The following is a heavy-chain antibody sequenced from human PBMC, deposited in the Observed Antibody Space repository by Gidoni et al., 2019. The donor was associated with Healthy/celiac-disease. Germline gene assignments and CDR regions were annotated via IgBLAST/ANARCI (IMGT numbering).Heavy chain of an antibody. J-gene: IGHJ4*02. CDR3: GGLAVVVTAPSYYFDY. D-gene: IGHD2-21*02. CDR1: GGSISSSSYY. V-gene: IGHV4-39*01. CDR2: IYYSGST. Sequence: QLQLQESGPGLVKPSETLSLPCTVAGGSISSSSYYLGWLRQHPGMGLEWIGSIYYSGSTYYNPSLKSRVTISVDTSKNQFSLKLSSVTAADTAVYYCGGLAVVVTAPSYYFDYWGQGTLVTVSS.